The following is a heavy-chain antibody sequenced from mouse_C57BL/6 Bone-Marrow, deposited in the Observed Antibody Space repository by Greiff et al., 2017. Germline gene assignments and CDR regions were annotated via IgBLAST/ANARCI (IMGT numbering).Heavy chain of an antibody. J-gene: IGHJ2*01. CDR1: GYTFTSYW. CDR2: IYPGSGST. V-gene: IGHV1-55*01. CDR3: ARDYYGSSWFDY. Sequence: QVQLQQPGAELVKPGASVKMSCKASGYTFTSYWITWVKQRPGQGLEWIGDIYPGSGSTIYNEKFKSKATLTVDTSSSTAYMQLSSLTSEDSAVYYCARDYYGSSWFDYWGQGTTLTVSS. D-gene: IGHD1-1*01.